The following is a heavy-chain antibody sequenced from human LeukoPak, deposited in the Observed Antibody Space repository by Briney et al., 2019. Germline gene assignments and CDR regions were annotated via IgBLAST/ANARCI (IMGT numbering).Heavy chain of an antibody. D-gene: IGHD6-19*01. J-gene: IGHJ4*02. CDR1: GYTFTGYH. Sequence: ASVKVSCKASGYTFTGYHMHWVRQAPGQGREWMGWINPNSGGTNYAQKFQGRVTMTRDTSISTAYMELSRLRSDDTAVYYCAREDRIAVAGDLLGYWGQGTLVTVSS. CDR3: AREDRIAVAGDLLGY. CDR2: INPNSGGT. V-gene: IGHV1-2*02.